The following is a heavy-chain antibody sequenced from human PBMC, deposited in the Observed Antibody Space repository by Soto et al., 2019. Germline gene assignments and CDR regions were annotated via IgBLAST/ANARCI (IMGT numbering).Heavy chain of an antibody. D-gene: IGHD3-10*01. CDR2: INHSGRT. CDR3: ARGSELLWFGELITYYFDY. V-gene: IGHV4-34*01. J-gene: IGHJ4*02. Sequence: QVQLQQWGAGLLKPSETLSLTCAVYGGSFSGYYWSWIRQPPGKGLEWIGEINHSGRTNYNPSLKRRVTRSVDTSKNQFSLKLSSVTAADTAVYYCARGSELLWFGELITYYFDYLGQGTLVTVSS. CDR1: GGSFSGYY.